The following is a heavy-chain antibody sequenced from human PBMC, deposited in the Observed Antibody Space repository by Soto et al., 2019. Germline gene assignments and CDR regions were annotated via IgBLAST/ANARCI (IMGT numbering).Heavy chain of an antibody. Sequence: AAVKVSCKASGGTFSSNAIRWVRQAPGQGLEWMGGIIPIFGTANYAQKFQGRVTITADESTSTAYMELSRLRSEDTAVYYCASFMGGMDVWGQGTTVTVYS. V-gene: IGHV1-69*13. J-gene: IGHJ6*02. CDR2: IIPIFGTA. D-gene: IGHD3-10*01. CDR3: ASFMGGMDV. CDR1: GGTFSSNA.